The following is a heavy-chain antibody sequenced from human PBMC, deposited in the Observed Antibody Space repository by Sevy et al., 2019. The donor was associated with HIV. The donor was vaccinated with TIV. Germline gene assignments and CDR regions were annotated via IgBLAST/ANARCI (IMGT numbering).Heavy chain of an antibody. CDR1: GGSISSGDYY. CDR3: ARVPGYYDFWSGYYRKGPFDY. J-gene: IGHJ4*02. Sequence: SETLSLTCTVSGGSISSGDYYWSWIRQPPGKGLEWIGYIYYSGSTYYNPSLKSRVTISVDTSKNQFSLKLSSVTAAETAVYYCARVPGYYDFWSGYYRKGPFDYWGQGTLVTVSS. CDR2: IYYSGST. V-gene: IGHV4-30-4*01. D-gene: IGHD3-3*01.